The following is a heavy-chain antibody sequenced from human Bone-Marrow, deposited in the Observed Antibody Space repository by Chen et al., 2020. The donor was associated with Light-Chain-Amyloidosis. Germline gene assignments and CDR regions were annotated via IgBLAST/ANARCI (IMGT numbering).Heavy chain of an antibody. V-gene: IGHV5-51*01. CDR2: IYPDDSDA. Sequence: EVQLEQSGPEVKKPGESLKISCKGSGYTFPNYWIGWVRQMPGKGLEWMGVIYPDDSDARYSPSFEGQVTISADKSITPAYLQWRSLKASDTAMYYCARRREGYNFDYWGQGTLVTVSS. CDR1: GYTFPNYW. D-gene: IGHD5-12*01. CDR3: ARRREGYNFDY. J-gene: IGHJ4*02.